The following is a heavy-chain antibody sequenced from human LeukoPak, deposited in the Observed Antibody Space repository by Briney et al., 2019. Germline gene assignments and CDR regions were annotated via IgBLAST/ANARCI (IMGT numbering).Heavy chain of an antibody. J-gene: IGHJ3*02. Sequence: GGSLRLSCAASGFTFSSYWMHWVRQAPGKGLVWVSRINSDGSSTSYADSVKGRFTISRDSAKNTLYLQMNSLRAEDTAVYYCARESESGDAFDIWGQGTMVTVSS. D-gene: IGHD1-26*01. V-gene: IGHV3-74*01. CDR2: INSDGSST. CDR1: GFTFSSYW. CDR3: ARESESGDAFDI.